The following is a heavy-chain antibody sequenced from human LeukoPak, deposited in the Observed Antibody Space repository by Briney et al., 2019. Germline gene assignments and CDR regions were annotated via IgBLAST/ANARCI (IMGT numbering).Heavy chain of an antibody. CDR1: GFTFGDYA. CDR3: AKRRGYCSSTSCDKGASFDY. D-gene: IGHD2-2*02. CDR2: ISGSGGST. J-gene: IGHJ4*02. Sequence: GGSLRLSCTASGFTFGDYAMSWVRQAPGKGLEWVSAISGSGGSTYYADSVKGRFTISRDNSKNTLYLQMNSLRAEDTAVYYCAKRRGYCSSTSCDKGASFDYWGQGTLVTVSS. V-gene: IGHV3-23*01.